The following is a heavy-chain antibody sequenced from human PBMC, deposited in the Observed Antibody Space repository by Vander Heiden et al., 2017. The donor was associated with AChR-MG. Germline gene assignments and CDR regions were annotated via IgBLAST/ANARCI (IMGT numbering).Heavy chain of an antibody. Sequence: QLQLQESGSGLVKPSQTLSLTCAVSGGSISSGGYSWSWIRQPPGKGLEWIGYIYHSGSTYYNPSLKSRVTISVDRSKNQFSLKLSSVTAADTAVYYCARGAGEPRVRGGYTFDYWGQGTLVTVSS. J-gene: IGHJ4*02. CDR2: IYHSGST. CDR3: ARGAGEPRVRGGYTFDY. V-gene: IGHV4-30-2*01. CDR1: GGSISSGGYS. D-gene: IGHD3-10*01.